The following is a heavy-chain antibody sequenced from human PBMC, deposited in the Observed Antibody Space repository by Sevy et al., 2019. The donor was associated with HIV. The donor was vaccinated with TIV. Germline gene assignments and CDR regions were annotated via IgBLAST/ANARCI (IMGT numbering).Heavy chain of an antibody. CDR1: GFTFSSYS. J-gene: IGHJ3*02. CDR3: AGGIRGGAFDI. D-gene: IGHD3-16*01. CDR2: ISSSSSSI. Sequence: GGSLRLSCAASGFTFSSYSMNWVRQAPGKGLEWVSYISSSSSSIYYADSVKGRFTISRDNAKNSLYLQMNSLRAEDTAVYYCAGGIRGGAFDIWGQGTMVTVSS. V-gene: IGHV3-48*01.